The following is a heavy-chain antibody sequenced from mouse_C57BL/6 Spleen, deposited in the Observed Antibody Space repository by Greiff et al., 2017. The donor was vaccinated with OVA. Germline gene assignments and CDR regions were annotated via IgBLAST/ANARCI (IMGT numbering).Heavy chain of an antibody. Sequence: VQLKESGGGLVKPGGSLKLSCAASGFTFSDYGMHWVRQAPEKGLEWVAYISSGSSTIYYADTVKGRYTISRDNAKNTLFLQMTSLRSEDTAMYYCARLYYGSSQFLYYAMDYWGQGTSVTVSS. CDR1: GFTFSDYG. D-gene: IGHD1-1*01. CDR3: ARLYYGSSQFLYYAMDY. V-gene: IGHV5-17*01. CDR2: ISSGSSTI. J-gene: IGHJ4*01.